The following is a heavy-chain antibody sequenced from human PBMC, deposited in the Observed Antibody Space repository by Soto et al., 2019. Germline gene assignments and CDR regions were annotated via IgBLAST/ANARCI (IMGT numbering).Heavy chain of an antibody. CDR1: GFSLSRKGKS. J-gene: IGHJ4*02. D-gene: IGHD1-7*01. CDR2: IDWEEEK. V-gene: IGHV2-70*01. CDR3: TRSTNWNYEYYFDY. Sequence: GSGPTLVNPKQTLILTCAFSGFSLSRKGKSVSWIRQPPGKALEFLALIDWEEEKSYSPSLRTRLTVSKDTSKSQVVLTLTNVDPVDTATYYCTRSTNWNYEYYFDYWGQGTLVTVSS.